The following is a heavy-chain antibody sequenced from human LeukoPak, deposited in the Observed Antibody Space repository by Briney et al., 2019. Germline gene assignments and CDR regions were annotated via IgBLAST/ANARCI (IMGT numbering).Heavy chain of an antibody. Sequence: GGSLRLSCAASGFTFSSYEMNWVRQAPGKGLEWDSDISSSGSTIYYADSVKGRFTISRDNAKNSLYLQMNSLRAEDTAVYYCARGPPIIAAAGTLDYWGQGTLVTVSS. CDR2: ISSSGSTI. V-gene: IGHV3-48*03. J-gene: IGHJ4*02. D-gene: IGHD6-13*01. CDR3: ARGPPIIAAAGTLDY. CDR1: GFTFSSYE.